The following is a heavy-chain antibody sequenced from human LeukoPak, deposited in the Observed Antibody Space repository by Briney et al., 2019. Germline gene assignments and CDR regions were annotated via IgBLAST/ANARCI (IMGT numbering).Heavy chain of an antibody. CDR1: GFTFSSYG. D-gene: IGHD6-19*01. CDR2: ISYDGSNK. CDR3: AREGSSGWYTNMPFDY. J-gene: IGHJ4*02. V-gene: IGHV3-30*03. Sequence: GRSLRLSCAASGFTFSSYGMHWVRQAPGNGLEWVAVISYDGSNKYYADSVKGRFTISRDNSKNTLYLQMNSLRAEDTAVYYCAREGSSGWYTNMPFDYWGQGTLATVSS.